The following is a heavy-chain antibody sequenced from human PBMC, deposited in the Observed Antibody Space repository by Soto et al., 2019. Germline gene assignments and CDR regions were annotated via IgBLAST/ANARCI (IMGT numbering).Heavy chain of an antibody. CDR1: GDSISSYY. CDR2: IYYSGST. D-gene: IGHD3-10*01. J-gene: IGHJ5*02. Sequence: SETLSLTCTVSGDSISSYYWSWIRQPPGKGLEWIGYIYYSGSTNYNPSLKSRVTISVDTSKNQFSQKLSSVTAADTAVYYCAREFIWFGESSGWFDPWGQGTLVTVS. CDR3: AREFIWFGESSGWFDP. V-gene: IGHV4-59*01.